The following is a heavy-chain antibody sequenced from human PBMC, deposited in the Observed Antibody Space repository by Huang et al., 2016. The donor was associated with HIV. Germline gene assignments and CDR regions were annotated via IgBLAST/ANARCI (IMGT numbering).Heavy chain of an antibody. J-gene: IGHJ4*02. V-gene: IGHV4-39*02. CDR3: ARLPGSITMIRGVITDPY. CDR1: GGSIRSDNYY. CDR2: TYYSGHT. D-gene: IGHD3-10*01. Sequence: QLQLQESGPGLVKPSETLSLTCTVSGGSIRSDNYYWGWIRQPPGKGLEWIGSTYYSGHTYYHPSLKRRVTITVDTSKNHFSLRMSAVTAADTAVYYCARLPGSITMIRGVITDPYWGQGTLVTVSS.